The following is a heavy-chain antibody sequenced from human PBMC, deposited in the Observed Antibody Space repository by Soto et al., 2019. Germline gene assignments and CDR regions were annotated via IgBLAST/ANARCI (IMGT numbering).Heavy chain of an antibody. CDR1: GYTFTSYA. J-gene: IGHJ6*02. V-gene: IGHV1-3*01. CDR3: ARERATDSPPDGMDV. CDR2: INAGNGNT. Sequence: QVQLVQSGAEVKKPGASVKVSCKASGYTFTSYAMHWVRQAPGQRLEWMGWINAGNGNTKYSNKFQGRVTITSDTSAKTAYMELSSLRSEDTAVYYCARERATDSPPDGMDVWGQGTTVTVSS. D-gene: IGHD4-4*01.